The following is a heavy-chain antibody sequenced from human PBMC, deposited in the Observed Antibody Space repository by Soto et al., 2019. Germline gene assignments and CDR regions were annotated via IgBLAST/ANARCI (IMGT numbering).Heavy chain of an antibody. Sequence: QVQLVQSGAEVKKPGASVKVSCKASGYTFSSYAMHWVRQAPGQSLECMGWINPGNGDTRYSQRFRGRVTITRDTSASTAYMELSSLRSEDTALYYCAASGSLAYWGQGTLVTVSS. J-gene: IGHJ4*02. V-gene: IGHV1-3*01. CDR1: GYTFSSYA. CDR2: INPGNGDT. D-gene: IGHD1-26*01. CDR3: AASGSLAY.